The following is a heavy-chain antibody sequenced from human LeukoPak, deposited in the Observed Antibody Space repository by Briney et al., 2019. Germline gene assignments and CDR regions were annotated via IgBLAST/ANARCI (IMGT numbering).Heavy chain of an antibody. CDR2: ISYDGSNK. CDR1: GFTFSSYG. Sequence: GRSLRLSCAASGFTFSSYGMHWVRQAPGKGLEWVAVISYDGSNKYYADSVKGRFTISRDNSKNTLYLQMNSLRAEDTAVYYCAKDPSSSSHFPDYWGQGTLVTVSS. J-gene: IGHJ4*02. D-gene: IGHD6-6*01. CDR3: AKDPSSSSHFPDY. V-gene: IGHV3-30*18.